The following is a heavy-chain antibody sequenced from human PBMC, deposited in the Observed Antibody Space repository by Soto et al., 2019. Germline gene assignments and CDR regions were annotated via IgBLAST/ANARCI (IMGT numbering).Heavy chain of an antibody. Sequence: QVQLVQSGAEVKKPGSSVKVSCKASGGTFSSYAISWVRQAPGQGLEWMGGIIPIFGTANYAQKFQGRVTIXEDVSXXTAYMELSSLRSEDTAVYYCASHTRHNGAYNWFDPWGQGTLVTVSS. J-gene: IGHJ5*02. V-gene: IGHV1-69*12. CDR3: ASHTRHNGAYNWFDP. CDR1: GGTFSSYA. D-gene: IGHD2-8*01. CDR2: IIPIFGTA.